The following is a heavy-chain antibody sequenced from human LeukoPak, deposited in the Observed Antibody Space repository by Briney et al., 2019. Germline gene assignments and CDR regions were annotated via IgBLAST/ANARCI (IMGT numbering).Heavy chain of an antibody. CDR2: INPSGSI. D-gene: IGHD6-13*01. Sequence: SETLSLTCAVYGGSFSGYYSTWIRDPPGKGLEWIWKINPSGSISNYPSFKSRRTISVDASNTQFSLKLSSVTAADTAAAYCARDGIAEAGVDAFDIWGQGTMVTVSS. J-gene: IGHJ3*02. CDR1: GGSFSGYY. V-gene: IGHV4-34*04. CDR3: ARDGIAEAGVDAFDI.